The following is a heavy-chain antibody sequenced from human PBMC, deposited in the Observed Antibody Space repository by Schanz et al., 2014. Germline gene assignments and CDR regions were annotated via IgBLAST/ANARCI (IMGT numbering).Heavy chain of an antibody. V-gene: IGHV3-30*04. Sequence: QVQLVESGGGVVQPGTSLRLSCAASGFTFRGHAMHWVRQAPGQGLEKVAVTSTDGTKTYYAASVRGRFTISRDNSKXXXXLQMNSLRSEDTXXYYCTRDRGALITHNDALDLWGQGTMVSVSS. J-gene: IGHJ3*01. CDR1: GFTFRGHA. D-gene: IGHD3-16*01. CDR2: TSTDGTKT. CDR3: TRDRGALITHNDALDL.